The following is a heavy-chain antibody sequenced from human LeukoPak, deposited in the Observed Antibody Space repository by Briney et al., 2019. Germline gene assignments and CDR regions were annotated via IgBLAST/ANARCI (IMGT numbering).Heavy chain of an antibody. CDR3: APRYYYDSSGSSHPY. J-gene: IGHJ4*02. V-gene: IGHV4-34*01. CDR1: GGSFSGYY. D-gene: IGHD3-22*01. Sequence: PSETLSLTRAVYGGSFSGYYWSWIRQPPGKGLEWIGEINHSGSTNYNPSLKSRVTISVDTSKNQFSLKLSSVTAADTAVYYCAPRYYYDSSGSSHPYWGQGTLVTVSS. CDR2: INHSGST.